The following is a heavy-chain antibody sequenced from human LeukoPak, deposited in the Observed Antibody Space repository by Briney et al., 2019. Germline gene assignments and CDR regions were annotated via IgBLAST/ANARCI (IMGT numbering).Heavy chain of an antibody. V-gene: IGHV1-18*01. CDR1: GYSFTSYG. Sequence: GESLKISCKGSGYSFTSYGISWVRQAPGQGLEWMGWISAYNGNTNYAQKLQGRVTMTTDTSTSTAYMELRSLRSDDTAVYYCARGVTRDYWGQGTLVTVSS. CDR3: ARGVTRDY. J-gene: IGHJ4*02. D-gene: IGHD4-23*01. CDR2: ISAYNGNT.